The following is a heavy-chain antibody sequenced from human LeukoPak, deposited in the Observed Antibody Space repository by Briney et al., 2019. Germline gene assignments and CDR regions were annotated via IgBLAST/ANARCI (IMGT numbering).Heavy chain of an antibody. CDR2: IKQDGSEK. Sequence: GGSLRLSCAASVFTFSSYWMSWVRQAPGKGLEWVAIIKQDGSEKYYVDSVKGRFTISRDNAKNSLYLHMNSLRAEDTAVYYCARDHEIWGQGTMVTVSS. J-gene: IGHJ3*02. V-gene: IGHV3-7*01. CDR1: VFTFSSYW. CDR3: ARDHEI.